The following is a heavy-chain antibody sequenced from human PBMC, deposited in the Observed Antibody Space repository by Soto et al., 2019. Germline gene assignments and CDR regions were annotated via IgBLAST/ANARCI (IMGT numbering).Heavy chain of an antibody. D-gene: IGHD3-3*01. CDR3: ARDGEYYDFWSGYSIPFRYYYYGMDV. J-gene: IGHJ6*02. CDR1: GFTFSSYA. V-gene: IGHV3-30-3*01. CDR2: ISYDGSNK. Sequence: XGSLKLSCAASGFTFSSYAMHWVRQAPGKGLEWVAVISYDGSNKYYADSVKGRFTISRDNSKNTLYLQMNSLRAEDTAVYYCARDGEYYDFWSGYSIPFRYYYYGMDVWGQGTTVTVSS.